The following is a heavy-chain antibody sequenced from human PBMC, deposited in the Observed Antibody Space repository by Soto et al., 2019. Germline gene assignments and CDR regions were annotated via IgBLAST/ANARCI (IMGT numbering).Heavy chain of an antibody. Sequence: SETLSLTCTVSGGSFSSGDYYWSWIRQPPGKGLEWIGYIYYSGSTYSNPSLKSRVSMSVDTSNNQFSLRLNSATAADTAVYYCARAISGYSLPYFFAIRGQGALVTVSS. V-gene: IGHV4-30-4*01. CDR1: GGSFSSGDYY. D-gene: IGHD3-22*01. CDR3: ARAISGYSLPYFFAI. J-gene: IGHJ4*02. CDR2: IYYSGST.